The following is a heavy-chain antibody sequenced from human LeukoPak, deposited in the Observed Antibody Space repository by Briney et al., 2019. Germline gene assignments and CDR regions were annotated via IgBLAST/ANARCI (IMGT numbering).Heavy chain of an antibody. CDR3: ARNYDDYDWFDP. J-gene: IGHJ5*02. D-gene: IGHD4-17*01. CDR2: IYYSGST. Sequence: KPSETLSLTCTVAGGSISSYYWSWIRQPPGKGLEWIGYIYYSGSTNYNPSLKSRVTISVETSKNQFSLKLSSVTAADTAVYYCARNYDDYDWFDPWGQGTLVTVSP. V-gene: IGHV4-59*01. CDR1: GGSISSYY.